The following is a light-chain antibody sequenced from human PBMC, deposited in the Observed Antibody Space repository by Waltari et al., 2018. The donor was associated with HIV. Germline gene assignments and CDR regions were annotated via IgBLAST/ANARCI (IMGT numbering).Light chain of an antibody. CDR1: SPNIGAGYD. Sequence: QSVLTQPPSVSGAPGQRVTITCPGSSPNIGAGYDVHWYQHLPGTAPKLLIYGNTNRPSGVPDRFSGSTSGTSASLAITGLQAEDEADYYCQSYDSSLSGHVVFGGGTKLTVL. CDR2: GNT. J-gene: IGLJ2*01. V-gene: IGLV1-40*01. CDR3: QSYDSSLSGHVV.